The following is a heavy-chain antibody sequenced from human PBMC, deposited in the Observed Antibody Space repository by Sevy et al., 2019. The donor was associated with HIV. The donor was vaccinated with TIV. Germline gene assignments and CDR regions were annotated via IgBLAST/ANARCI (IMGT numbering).Heavy chain of an antibody. CDR2: FDPEDGET. CDR3: AAYYYDSSGRFDY. Sequence: ASVKVSCKVCGYTLTELSMHWVRQAPGKGLEWMGGFDPEDGETIYAQKFQGRVTMTEDTSTDTAYMELSSLRSEDTAVYYCAAYYYDSSGRFDYWGQGTLVTVSS. D-gene: IGHD3-22*01. CDR1: GYTLTELS. V-gene: IGHV1-24*01. J-gene: IGHJ4*02.